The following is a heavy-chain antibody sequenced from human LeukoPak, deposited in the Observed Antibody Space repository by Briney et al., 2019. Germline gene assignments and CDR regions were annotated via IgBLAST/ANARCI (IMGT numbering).Heavy chain of an antibody. Sequence: PGRSLRLSCAASGFTFSSYGMHWVRQAPGKGLEWVAVIWYDGSNKYYADSVKGRFTISRDNSKNTLYLQMNSLRAEDTAVYYCARDILMFSGSYYTYYYYGMDVWGQGTTVTASS. J-gene: IGHJ6*02. V-gene: IGHV3-33*01. CDR2: IWYDGSNK. D-gene: IGHD3-10*01. CDR3: ARDILMFSGSYYTYYYYGMDV. CDR1: GFTFSSYG.